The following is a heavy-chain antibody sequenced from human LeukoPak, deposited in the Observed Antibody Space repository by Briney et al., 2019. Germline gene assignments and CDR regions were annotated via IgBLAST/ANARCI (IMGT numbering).Heavy chain of an antibody. V-gene: IGHV3-23*01. J-gene: IGHJ4*02. D-gene: IGHD6-19*01. CDR1: GFTFTSYA. Sequence: GGSLRLSCAASGFTFTSYAMSWVRQAPGEGLEWVSGISGSGGSTYYADSVKGRFTMSRHNSKNTLYLQMNSLRADDTAVYYCAKAYSSGWYSFDYWGQGTLVTVSS. CDR2: ISGSGGST. CDR3: AKAYSSGWYSFDY.